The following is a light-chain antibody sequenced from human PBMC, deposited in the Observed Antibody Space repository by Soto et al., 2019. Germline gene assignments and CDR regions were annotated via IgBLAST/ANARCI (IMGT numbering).Light chain of an antibody. J-gene: IGKJ4*01. CDR2: DAS. CDR3: QQRSSWLT. V-gene: IGKV3-11*01. Sequence: EIVLTQSPGILSLSPGERASLSCGASQSVSSNLAWYQQKPGQAPRLLIYDASNRATGIPARFSGSGSGTDFTLTISSLEPEDFAVYYCQQRSSWLTFGGGTKVDIK. CDR1: QSVSSN.